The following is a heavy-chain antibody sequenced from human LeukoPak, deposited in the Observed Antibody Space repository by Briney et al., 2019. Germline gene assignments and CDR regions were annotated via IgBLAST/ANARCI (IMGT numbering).Heavy chain of an antibody. J-gene: IGHJ4*02. Sequence: PGGSLRLSCAASGFTFSSYAMSWVRQAPGKGLEWVSAISSSGGSTYYADSVKGRFTISRDNSKNTLYLQMNSLRAEDTAVYYCAKDRGYSSGWYPFDYWGQGTLVTVSS. CDR1: GFTFSSYA. V-gene: IGHV3-23*01. D-gene: IGHD6-19*01. CDR2: ISSSGGST. CDR3: AKDRGYSSGWYPFDY.